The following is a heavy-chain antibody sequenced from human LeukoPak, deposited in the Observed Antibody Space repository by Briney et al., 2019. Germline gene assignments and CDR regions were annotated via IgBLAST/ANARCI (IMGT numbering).Heavy chain of an antibody. V-gene: IGHV3-48*01. D-gene: IGHD1-1*01. Sequence: GGSLRLSCAASGFTFSYNAMNWVRQAPGKGLEWVSYISGSSAKIDYGDAVKGRFTVSRDNAKNSLYLQMNSLRPEDTAVYFCARDQSRGQQFVYHFDSWGQGTLVTVSP. CDR3: ARDQSRGQQFVYHFDS. CDR2: ISGSSAKI. J-gene: IGHJ4*02. CDR1: GFTFSYNA.